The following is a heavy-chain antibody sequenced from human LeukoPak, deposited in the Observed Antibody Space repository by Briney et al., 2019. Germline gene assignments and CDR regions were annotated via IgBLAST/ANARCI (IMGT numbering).Heavy chain of an antibody. J-gene: IGHJ5*02. D-gene: IGHD2-15*01. CDR2: IIPILGIA. Sequence: ASVKVSCKASGGTFSSYAISWVRQAPGQGFEWMGRIIPILGIANYAQKFQGRVTITADKSTSTAYMELSSLRSEDTAVYYCARGSHGYFFDPWGQGTLVTVSS. V-gene: IGHV1-69*04. CDR3: ARGSHGYFFDP. CDR1: GGTFSSYA.